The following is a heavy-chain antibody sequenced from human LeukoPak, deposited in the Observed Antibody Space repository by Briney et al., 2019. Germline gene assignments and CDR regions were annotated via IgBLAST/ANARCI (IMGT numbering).Heavy chain of an antibody. CDR3: ARFGKSYYYGSGSFHFDY. D-gene: IGHD3-10*01. J-gene: IGHJ4*02. CDR1: GYTFTGYY. V-gene: IGHV1-2*04. CDR2: INPNSGGT. Sequence: ASVKVSCKASGYTFTGYYMHWVRQAPGQGLEWMGWINPNSGGTNYAQKFQGWVTMTRDTSASTAYMELSSLRSEDTAVYYCARFGKSYYYGSGSFHFDYWGQGTLVTVSS.